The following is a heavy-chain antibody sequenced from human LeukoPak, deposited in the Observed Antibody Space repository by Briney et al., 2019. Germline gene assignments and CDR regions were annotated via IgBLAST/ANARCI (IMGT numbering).Heavy chain of an antibody. Sequence: GGSLRLSRAASGFNFIDYSMNWVRQAPGKGLEWISYIGISSGNTKYADSVKGRFTISRDKARNSLYLQMSSLRVEDTAMYYCARDHRYAFDNWGHGALVTVSS. J-gene: IGHJ4*01. CDR3: ARDHRYAFDN. V-gene: IGHV3-48*01. CDR1: GFNFIDYS. CDR2: IGISSGNT. D-gene: IGHD5-12*01.